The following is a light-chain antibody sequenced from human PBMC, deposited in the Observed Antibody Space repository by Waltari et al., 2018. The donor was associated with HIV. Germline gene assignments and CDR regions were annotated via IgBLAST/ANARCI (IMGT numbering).Light chain of an antibody. CDR2: KDI. CDR3: QSTDHDGTWV. CDR1: ALPKKF. V-gene: IGLV3-25*03. Sequence: SYKLTQTPSVSVSPGQTARINCSRGALPKKFSSWYRQKPGQAPVLVTYKDIERPSGIPERISGSSGTGVTLTISGVQAEDEADYYCQSTDHDGTWVFGGGTKLTVL. J-gene: IGLJ3*02.